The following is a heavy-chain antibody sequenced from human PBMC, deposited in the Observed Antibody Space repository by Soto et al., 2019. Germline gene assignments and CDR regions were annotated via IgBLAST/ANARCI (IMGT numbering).Heavy chain of an antibody. V-gene: IGHV3-21*01. CDR1: GFTLSIHC. Sequence: GGSLRLSCAASGFTLSIHCMNWVRQAPGRGLEWVSSISSSSSYIYYADSVKGRFTISRDNAKNSLYLQMNSLRAEDTAVYYCARDRVWIGDYWGQGTLVTSPQ. J-gene: IGHJ4*02. D-gene: IGHD1-1*01. CDR2: ISSSSSYI. CDR3: ARDRVWIGDY.